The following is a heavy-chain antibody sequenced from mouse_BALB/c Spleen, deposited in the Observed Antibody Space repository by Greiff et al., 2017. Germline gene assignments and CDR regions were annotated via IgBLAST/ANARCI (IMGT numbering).Heavy chain of an antibody. Sequence: EVQLQESGAELVRSGASVKLSCTASGFNIKDYYMHWVKQRPEQGLEWIGWIDPENGDTEYAPKFQGKATMTADTSSNTAYLQLSSLTSEDTAVYYCNEGVRGAYWGQGTLVTVSA. CDR2: IDPENGDT. CDR3: NEGVRGAY. D-gene: IGHD2-14*01. V-gene: IGHV14-4*02. J-gene: IGHJ3*01. CDR1: GFNIKDYY.